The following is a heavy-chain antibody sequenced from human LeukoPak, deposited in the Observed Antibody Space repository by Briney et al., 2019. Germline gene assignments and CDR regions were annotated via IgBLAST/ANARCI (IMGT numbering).Heavy chain of an antibody. CDR1: GFTFSSYW. CDR3: ARPYNSGWARYYFDY. D-gene: IGHD6-19*01. CDR2: IKQDGSEK. J-gene: IGHJ4*02. Sequence: PGGSLRLSCAASGFTFSSYWMSWVRPAPGKGLERVANIKQDGSEKYYVDSVKGRFTISRDNAKNSLYRQMNSLRAEDAAVYYCARPYNSGWARYYFDYWGQGTLVTVSS. V-gene: IGHV3-7*05.